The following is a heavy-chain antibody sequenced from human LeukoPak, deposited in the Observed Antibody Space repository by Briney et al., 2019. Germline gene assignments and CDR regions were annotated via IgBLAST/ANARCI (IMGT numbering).Heavy chain of an antibody. CDR3: ARAEMAPTMDY. V-gene: IGHV3-66*01. CDR1: GFTVSSNY. J-gene: IGHJ4*02. D-gene: IGHD5-24*01. CDR2: IYSGGST. Sequence: GGSLRLSCAASGFTVSSNYMSWVRQAPGKGLEWVSVIYSGGSTYYADSVKGRFTISRDNSKNTLYLQMNSLRAEDTAVYYCARAEMAPTMDYWGQGTLVTVSS.